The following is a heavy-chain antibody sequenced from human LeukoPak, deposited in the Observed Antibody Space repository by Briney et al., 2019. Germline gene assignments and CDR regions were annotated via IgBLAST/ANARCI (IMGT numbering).Heavy chain of an antibody. D-gene: IGHD3-10*01. Sequence: ASVKVSCKASGYTFTGYYMHWVRQAPGQGLEWMGWINPNSGGTNYAQKFQGRVTMTRDTSISTAYMELSRLRSDDTAVDYCARTFGSGSYYNVQAYYYYYMDVWGKGTTVTVSS. V-gene: IGHV1-2*02. CDR2: INPNSGGT. J-gene: IGHJ6*03. CDR3: ARTFGSGSYYNVQAYYYYYMDV. CDR1: GYTFTGYY.